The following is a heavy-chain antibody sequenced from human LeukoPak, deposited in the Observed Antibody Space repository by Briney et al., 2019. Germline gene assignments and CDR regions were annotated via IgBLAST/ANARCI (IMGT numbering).Heavy chain of an antibody. CDR1: GGTLGSYA. D-gene: IGHD2-15*01. CDR2: IIPILGIA. CDR3: ARTPQYCSGGSCYSHSY. J-gene: IGHJ4*02. V-gene: IGHV1-69*04. Sequence: SVKVSCKASGGTLGSYAISWVRQAPGQGLEWMGRIIPILGIANYAQKFQGRVTITADKSTSTAYMELSSLRSEDTAVYYCARTPQYCSGGSCYSHSYWGQGTLVTVSS.